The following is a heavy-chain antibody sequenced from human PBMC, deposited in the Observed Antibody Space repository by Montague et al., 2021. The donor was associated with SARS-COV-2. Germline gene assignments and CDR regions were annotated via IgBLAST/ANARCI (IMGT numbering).Heavy chain of an antibody. J-gene: IGHJ4*02. CDR2: ISYDGSNK. V-gene: IGHV3-30-3*01. CDR1: GFTFSSYA. D-gene: IGHD2-15*01. CDR3: ARVAATQERDY. Sequence: SLRLSCAASGFTFSSYAMHWVRQAPGKGLEWVAVISYDGSNKYYADSVKSRFTISRDNSKNTLYLQMNSLRAEDTAVYYCARVAATQERDYWGQGTLVTVSS.